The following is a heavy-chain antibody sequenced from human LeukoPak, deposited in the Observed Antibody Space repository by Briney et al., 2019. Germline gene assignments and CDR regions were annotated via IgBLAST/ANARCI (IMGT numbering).Heavy chain of an antibody. CDR2: ISSSSSYI. D-gene: IGHD2-2*01. Sequence: GGSLRLSCAASGFTFSSYSMNWVRQAPGKGLEWVSSISSSSSYIYYADSVKGRFTISRDNAKNSLYLQMNSLRAEDTAVYYCASLVVPAATSALYYYYGMDVWGQRTTVTVSS. CDR3: ASLVVPAATSALYYYYGMDV. J-gene: IGHJ6*02. CDR1: GFTFSSYS. V-gene: IGHV3-21*01.